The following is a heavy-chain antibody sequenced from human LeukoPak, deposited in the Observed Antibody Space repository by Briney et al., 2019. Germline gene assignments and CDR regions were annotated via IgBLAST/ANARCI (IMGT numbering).Heavy chain of an antibody. D-gene: IGHD6-13*01. CDR3: ARDEAAKALPSFDY. J-gene: IGHJ4*02. Sequence: GGSLRLSCAASGFTFSSYSMNWVRQAPGKGLEWVSSVSSSSSYIYYADSVKGRFTISRDNAKNSLYLQMNSLRAEDTAVYYCARDEAAKALPSFDYWGQGTLVTVSS. V-gene: IGHV3-21*01. CDR1: GFTFSSYS. CDR2: VSSSSSYI.